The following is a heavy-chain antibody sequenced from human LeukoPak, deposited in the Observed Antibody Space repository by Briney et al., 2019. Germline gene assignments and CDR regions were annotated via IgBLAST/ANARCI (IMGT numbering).Heavy chain of an antibody. V-gene: IGHV4-39*01. D-gene: IGHD3-22*01. J-gene: IGHJ4*02. CDR3: ARGEATYYYDSSGYYIDY. Sequence: SETLSLTCTVSGGSISSSSYYWGWIRQPPGKGLEWIGSIYYSGSTYYNPSLKSRVTISVDTSKNQFSLKLSSVTAADTAVYYCARGEATYYYDSSGYYIDYWGQGTLVTVSS. CDR1: GGSISSSSYY. CDR2: IYYSGST.